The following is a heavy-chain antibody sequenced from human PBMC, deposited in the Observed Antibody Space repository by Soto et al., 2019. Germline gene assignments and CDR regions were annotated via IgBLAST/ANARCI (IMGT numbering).Heavy chain of an antibody. CDR3: ASDIVATFRGDY. Sequence: QVQLQQWSAGLLKPSETLSLTCAVYGGSFSGYYWSWIRQPPGKGLEWIGEINHSGSTNYNPSLKSRVTISVDTSKNQFSLKLSSVTAADTAVYYCASDIVATFRGDYWGQGTLVTVSS. D-gene: IGHD5-12*01. CDR2: INHSGST. V-gene: IGHV4-34*01. CDR1: GGSFSGYY. J-gene: IGHJ4*02.